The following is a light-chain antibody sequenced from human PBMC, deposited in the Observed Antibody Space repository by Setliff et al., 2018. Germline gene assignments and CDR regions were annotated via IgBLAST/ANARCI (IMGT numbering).Light chain of an antibody. CDR1: SGSVSTGHY. CDR2: STT. J-gene: IGLJ1*01. CDR3: LLYLGRGIYV. V-gene: IGLV8-61*01. Sequence: QTVVTQEPSFSVSPGGTVTLTCGLNSGSVSTGHYPSWYQQTPGQAPRMLIYSTTIRSSGVPNRFSGTILGNKAALTITGAQADDESDYYCLLYLGRGIYVFGTGTKATVL.